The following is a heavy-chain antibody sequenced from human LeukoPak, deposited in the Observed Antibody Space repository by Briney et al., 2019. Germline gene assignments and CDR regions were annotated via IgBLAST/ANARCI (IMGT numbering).Heavy chain of an antibody. Sequence: PGGSLRLSCAASGFTFSSYWMSWVRQAPGKGLEWVANIKQDGSEKYYVDSVKGRFTISRDNAKNSLYLQMNSLRAEDTAVYYCARDRLDITIWGPSYYYYGMDVWGQGTTVTVSS. CDR2: IKQDGSEK. J-gene: IGHJ6*02. CDR3: ARDRLDITIWGPSYYYYGMDV. CDR1: GFTFSSYW. V-gene: IGHV3-7*05. D-gene: IGHD3-3*01.